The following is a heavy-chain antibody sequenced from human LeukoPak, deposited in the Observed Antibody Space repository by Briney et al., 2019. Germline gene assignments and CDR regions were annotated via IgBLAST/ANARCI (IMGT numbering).Heavy chain of an antibody. J-gene: IGHJ6*03. CDR1: GFTFSSYA. CDR2: ISSNGGST. CDR3: ARERNWNSAGYYYYYMDV. Sequence: GGSLRLSCAASGFTFSSYAMHWVRQAPGKGLEYVSAISSNGGSTYYANSVKGRFTISRDNSKNTLYLQMGSLRAEDMAVYYCARERNWNSAGYYYYYMDVWGKGTTVTVSS. V-gene: IGHV3-64*01. D-gene: IGHD1-7*01.